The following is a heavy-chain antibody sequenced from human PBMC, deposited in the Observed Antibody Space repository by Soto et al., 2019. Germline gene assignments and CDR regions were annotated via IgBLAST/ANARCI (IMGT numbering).Heavy chain of an antibody. Sequence: GASVKVSCKASGYTFTRYGISCVRQAPGQGLEWVGWISGYDGNTDYAQKFQGRVTMTTDTSTSTAYMDLRSLRSDDTAVYYCARHNSQWPNWFDPWGQGTLVTVSS. D-gene: IGHD1-1*01. J-gene: IGHJ5*02. CDR3: ARHNSQWPNWFDP. CDR1: GYTFTRYG. V-gene: IGHV1-18*01. CDR2: ISGYDGNT.